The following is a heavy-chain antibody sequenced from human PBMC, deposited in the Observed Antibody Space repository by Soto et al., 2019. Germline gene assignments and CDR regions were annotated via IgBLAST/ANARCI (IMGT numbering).Heavy chain of an antibody. Sequence: SRTLSLPCTLSGGSISSGGYYWSWVRQHPGKGLEWIGYIYYRGSNYYNPSVKSRVTISVDTAKNQFSLKLSSVTAADTAVYYCAREYCGGGSCSAFDIWGQGTMVTVSS. CDR1: GGSISSGGYY. V-gene: IGHV4-31*03. J-gene: IGHJ3*02. D-gene: IGHD2-15*01. CDR3: AREYCGGGSCSAFDI. CDR2: IYYRGSN.